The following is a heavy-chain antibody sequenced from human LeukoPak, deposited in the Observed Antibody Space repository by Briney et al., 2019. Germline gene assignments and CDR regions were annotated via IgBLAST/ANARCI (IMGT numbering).Heavy chain of an antibody. Sequence: PGGSLRLSCAASGFTFSSYSMNWVRQAPGKGLEWASHIGRGIIYADSVKGRFTISRDNAKNSVYLQMNSLRAEDTAVYYCARDAPAGEKPEYFFDYWGQGTLVTVSS. CDR2: IGRGII. V-gene: IGHV3-48*04. CDR1: GFTFSSYS. CDR3: ARDAPAGEKPEYFFDY. J-gene: IGHJ4*02.